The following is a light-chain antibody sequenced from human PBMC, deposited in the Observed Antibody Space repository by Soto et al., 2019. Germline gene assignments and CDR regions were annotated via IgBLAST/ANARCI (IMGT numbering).Light chain of an antibody. J-gene: IGLJ3*02. CDR1: RSDVGGYKY. CDR2: EVT. V-gene: IGLV2-14*01. CDR3: SSFTSSHTGV. Sequence: QSVLTQPASVSGSPGQSITISCTGTRSDVGGYKYVSWYQQHPGKAPKLMIYEVTNRPSGVSNRFSGSKSGNTASLTISGLQPEDEADYYCSSFTSSHTGVFGGGTKLTVL.